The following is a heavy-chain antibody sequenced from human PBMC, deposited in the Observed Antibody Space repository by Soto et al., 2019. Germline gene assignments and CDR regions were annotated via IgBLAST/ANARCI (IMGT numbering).Heavy chain of an antibody. D-gene: IGHD4-17*01. CDR1: GFTVSSNY. Sequence: GGSLRLSCAASGFTVSSNYMSWVRQAPGKGLEWVSVIYSGGSTYYADSVKGRFTISRDNSKNTLYLQMNSLRAEDTAVYYCARGKDDYGDLYYYYMDVWGKGTTVTVSS. V-gene: IGHV3-66*01. J-gene: IGHJ6*03. CDR2: IYSGGST. CDR3: ARGKDDYGDLYYYYMDV.